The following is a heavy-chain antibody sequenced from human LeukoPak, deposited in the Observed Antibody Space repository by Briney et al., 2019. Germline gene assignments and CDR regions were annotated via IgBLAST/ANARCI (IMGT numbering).Heavy chain of an antibody. V-gene: IGHV3-23*01. CDR1: GFTFSSYA. J-gene: IGHJ4*02. CDR3: AKDRGNYEYSSDY. Sequence: GGSLRLSCAASGFTFSSYAMIWVRQAPGKGLEWVSVISGSGGGTNYADSVKGRFTISRDKSKNTLFLQMNSLRAEDTAIYYCAKDRGNYEYSSDYWGQGTLVTVSS. D-gene: IGHD1-7*01. CDR2: ISGSGGGT.